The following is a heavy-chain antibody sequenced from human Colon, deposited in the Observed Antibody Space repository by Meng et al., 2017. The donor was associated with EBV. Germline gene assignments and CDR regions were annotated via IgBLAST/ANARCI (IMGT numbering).Heavy chain of an antibody. J-gene: IGHJ4*02. CDR2: IYYSGST. CDR3: ARDSPVSHFDY. D-gene: IGHD3-22*01. V-gene: IGHV4-30-4*01. CDR1: GGSISSGGYY. Sequence: QVHAQESGPGLVKTSQTLSLTCAVSGGSISSGGYYWSWIRQPPGKGLEWIGYIYYSGSTYYNPSLKSRVTISVDTSKNQFSLKLSSVTAADTAVYFCARDSPVSHFDYWGQGTLVTVSS.